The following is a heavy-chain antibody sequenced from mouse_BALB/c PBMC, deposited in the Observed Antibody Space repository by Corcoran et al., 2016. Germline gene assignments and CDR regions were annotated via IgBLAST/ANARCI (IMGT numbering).Heavy chain of an antibody. V-gene: IGHV14-3*02. J-gene: IGHJ1*01. CDR3: ARWDWYFDV. CDR2: IDPANGNT. CDR1: GFNIKDTY. Sequence: EVQLQQAGAELVKPGASVQLSCTASGFNIKDTYMHWVKQRPEQDMEWIGRIDPANGNTKYDPKFQGKATITADTSSNTAYLQLSSLTSEDTAVYYCARWDWYFDVLGAGTTVTVSS.